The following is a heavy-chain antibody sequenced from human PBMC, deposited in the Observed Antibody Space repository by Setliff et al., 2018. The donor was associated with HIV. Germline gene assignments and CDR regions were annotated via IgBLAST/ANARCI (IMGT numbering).Heavy chain of an antibody. D-gene: IGHD2-21*02. Sequence: ASVKVSCKASGYTFTSYAMHWVRQAPGQGLEWMGWINAGNGNTKYSQKFQGRVTMTRNTSTSTAYMDLSSLRSEDTAVYYCALLYCGADCYIDYWGQGTLVTV. CDR3: ALLYCGADCYIDY. CDR2: INAGNGNT. V-gene: IGHV1-3*01. CDR1: GYTFTSYA. J-gene: IGHJ4*02.